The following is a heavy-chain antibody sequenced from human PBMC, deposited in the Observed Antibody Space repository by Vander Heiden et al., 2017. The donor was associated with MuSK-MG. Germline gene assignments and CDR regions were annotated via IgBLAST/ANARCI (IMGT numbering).Heavy chain of an antibody. J-gene: IGHJ6*03. V-gene: IGHV3-21*06. D-gene: IGHD3-3*01. Sequence: EVQLVESGGGLVKPGGSLRLSCAASGFTFSSYSMVWVRQAPGKGLEWVSSISTSRKMYYADSVKGRFTISRDDAKNSLSLQMSSLRAEDTAVYYCARPRISLFADYYYYLDVWGKGTTVTDSS. CDR3: ARPRISLFADYYYYLDV. CDR2: ISTSRKM. CDR1: GFTFSSYS.